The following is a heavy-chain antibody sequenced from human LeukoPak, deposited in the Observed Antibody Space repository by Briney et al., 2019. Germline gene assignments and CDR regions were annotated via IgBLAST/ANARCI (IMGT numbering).Heavy chain of an antibody. J-gene: IGHJ4*02. D-gene: IGHD1-1*01. CDR2: MNPNSGNT. CDR3: ARDPTHGGNWNDDADHPFDY. CDR1: GYTFTSYD. Sequence: ASVKVSCKASGYTFTSYDINWVRQATGQGLEWMGWMNPNSGNTGYAQKFQGRVTMTRNTSISTAYMELSSLRSEDTAVYYCARDPTHGGNWNDDADHPFDYWGQGTLVTVSS. V-gene: IGHV1-8*01.